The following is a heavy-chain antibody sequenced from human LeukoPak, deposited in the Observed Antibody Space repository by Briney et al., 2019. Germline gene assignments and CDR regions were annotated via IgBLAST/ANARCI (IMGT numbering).Heavy chain of an antibody. Sequence: GESLKISCKGSGYRFTNYWIALVRQMPGKGLEWMGIIYCDESDLRYSPSFQGQVTISVDKSINTAYLQWSSLKASDTAMYYCARRGYDYSGYYWAFDMWGQGTMVTVSS. CDR3: ARRGYDYSGYYWAFDM. CDR1: GYRFTNYW. D-gene: IGHD3-22*01. J-gene: IGHJ3*02. CDR2: IYCDESDL. V-gene: IGHV5-51*01.